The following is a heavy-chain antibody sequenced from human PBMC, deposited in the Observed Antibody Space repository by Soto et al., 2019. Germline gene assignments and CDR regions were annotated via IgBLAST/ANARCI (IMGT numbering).Heavy chain of an antibody. CDR1: GFTFSSYA. CDR3: AKVLGNYYDSSGYYYGGCTDY. Sequence: GGSLRLSCAASGFTFSSYAMSWVRQAPGKGLEWVSAISGSGGSTYYADSVKGRFTISRDNSKNTLYLQMNSLRAEDTAVYYCAKVLGNYYDSSGYYYGGCTDYWGQGTLVTVSS. D-gene: IGHD3-22*01. V-gene: IGHV3-23*01. J-gene: IGHJ4*02. CDR2: ISGSGGST.